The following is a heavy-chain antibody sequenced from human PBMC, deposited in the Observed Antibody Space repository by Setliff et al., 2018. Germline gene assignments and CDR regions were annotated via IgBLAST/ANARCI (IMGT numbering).Heavy chain of an antibody. CDR1: GFTFRSYS. CDR3: TTDPSPTFGGVIGAAFDI. D-gene: IGHD3-16*01. V-gene: IGHV3-48*01. J-gene: IGHJ3*02. CDR2: ISDSSTVI. Sequence: LSLTCAASGFTFRSYSMNWVRQAPGKGLEWVSYISDSSTVIHYADSMKGRFTISRDNSKNTLYLQMNSLKTEDTAVYYCTTDPSPTFGGVIGAAFDIWGQGTMVTVSS.